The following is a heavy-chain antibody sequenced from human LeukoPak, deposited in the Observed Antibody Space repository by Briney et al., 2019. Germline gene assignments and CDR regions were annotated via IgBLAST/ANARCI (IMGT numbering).Heavy chain of an antibody. CDR3: ARDFRIWDHWYFDV. CDR2: INPSSGGT. D-gene: IGHD3-16*01. Sequence: ASVKVSCKASGYTFTDYYIHWLRQAPGQGLAWMGWINPSSGGTQYAQNFQDRVTLTRDTSTSTVYMDLSRLRFDDTAVYYCARDFRIWDHWYFDVWGRGTLVTVSS. CDR1: GYTFTDYY. V-gene: IGHV1-2*02. J-gene: IGHJ2*01.